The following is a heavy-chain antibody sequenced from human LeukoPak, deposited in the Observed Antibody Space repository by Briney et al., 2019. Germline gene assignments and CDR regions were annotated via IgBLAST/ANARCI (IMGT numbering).Heavy chain of an antibody. V-gene: IGHV1-69*05. CDR3: ARNYYDSTFNGAFDI. CDR1: GYTFTSYY. J-gene: IGHJ3*02. D-gene: IGHD3-22*01. Sequence: GASVKVSCKASGYTFTSYYMHWVRQAPGQGLEWMGRIIPIFGTANYAQKFQGRVTITTDESTSTAYMELSSLRSEDTAVYYCARNYYDSTFNGAFDIWGQGTMVTVSS. CDR2: IIPIFGTA.